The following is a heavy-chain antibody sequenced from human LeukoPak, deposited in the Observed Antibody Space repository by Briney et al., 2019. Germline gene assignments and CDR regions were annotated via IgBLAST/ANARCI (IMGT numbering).Heavy chain of an antibody. V-gene: IGHV3-7*01. J-gene: IGHJ4*02. CDR1: TFTLGRYW. CDR3: ARGGSGSSKYWVF. Sequence: GGSLTLSCAASTFTLGRYWMTWVRQAPGRGLEWVANIDQDGSGKYYGDSVKGRFSISRDNTENSLFLQMKNLRVDDSAVYYCARGGSGSSKYWVFWGQGTLVTVSS. CDR2: IDQDGSGK. D-gene: IGHD2-8*02.